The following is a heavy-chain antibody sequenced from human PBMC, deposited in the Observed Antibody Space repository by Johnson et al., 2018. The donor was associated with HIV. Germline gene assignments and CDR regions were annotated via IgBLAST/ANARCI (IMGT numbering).Heavy chain of an antibody. CDR2: ISYDGSNK. D-gene: IGHD6-13*01. CDR3: AKGGGSSWSDAFDI. J-gene: IGHJ3*02. V-gene: IGHV3-30*14. Sequence: QVQLVESGGGLVQPGGSLRLSCAASGFTFSSYAMHWVRQAPGKGLEWVAVISYDGSNKYYADSVKGRFTISRDNSKNTLYLQMNSLRAEDTAVYYCAKGGGSSWSDAFDIWGQGTMVTVSS. CDR1: GFTFSSYA.